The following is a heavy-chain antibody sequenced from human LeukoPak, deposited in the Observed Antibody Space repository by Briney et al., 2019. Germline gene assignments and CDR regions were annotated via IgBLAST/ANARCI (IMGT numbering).Heavy chain of an antibody. CDR1: GGSISSSSYY. CDR3: ARGGYSYGYGY. Sequence: SETLSLTCTVSGGSISSSSYYWGWIRQPPGKGLEWNGSIYYSGSTYYNPSLKSRVTISVDTSKNQFSLKLSSVTAADTAVYYCARGGYSYGYGYWGQGTLVTVSS. D-gene: IGHD5-18*01. CDR2: IYYSGST. V-gene: IGHV4-39*07. J-gene: IGHJ4*02.